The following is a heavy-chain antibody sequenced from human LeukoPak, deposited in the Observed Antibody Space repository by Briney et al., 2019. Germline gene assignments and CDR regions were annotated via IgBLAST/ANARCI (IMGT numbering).Heavy chain of an antibody. D-gene: IGHD5-18*01. Sequence: GASVKVSCKDSGYTFTGYYMHWVRQAPGQGLEWMGRINPNSGGTNYAQRFQGRVTMTRDTSISTAYMELSRLRSDDTAVYYCARDLGYSYGLVDAFDIWGQGTMVTVSS. J-gene: IGHJ3*02. CDR1: GYTFTGYY. V-gene: IGHV1-2*06. CDR2: INPNSGGT. CDR3: ARDLGYSYGLVDAFDI.